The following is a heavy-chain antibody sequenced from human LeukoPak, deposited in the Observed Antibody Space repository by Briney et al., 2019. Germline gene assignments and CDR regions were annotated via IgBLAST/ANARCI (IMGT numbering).Heavy chain of an antibody. CDR3: AKFDSSGWWL. J-gene: IGHJ4*02. V-gene: IGHV3-23*01. CDR2: ISGSGGST. CDR1: GFTFSSYA. D-gene: IGHD6-19*01. Sequence: GGSLRLSCAASGFTFSSYAMSCVRQAPGKWMEWVSAISGSGGSTYYADSVKGRLTISRDNSKNTLYLQMNSLRAEDTAVYYCAKFDSSGWWLWGQGTLVTVSS.